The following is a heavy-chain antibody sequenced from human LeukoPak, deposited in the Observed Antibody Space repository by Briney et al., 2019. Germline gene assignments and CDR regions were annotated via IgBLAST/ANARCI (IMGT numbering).Heavy chain of an antibody. D-gene: IGHD3-22*01. J-gene: IGHJ3*02. Sequence: SQTLSLTRAISGDSVSSNSAAWNWIRQSPSRGLEWLGRTYYRSKWFYDYAVSVKSRITINPDTSKNQFSLQLNSVTPEDTAVYYCAVVIDDAFDIWGQGTMVTVSS. CDR1: GDSVSSNSAA. V-gene: IGHV6-1*01. CDR2: TYYRSKWFY. CDR3: AVVIDDAFDI.